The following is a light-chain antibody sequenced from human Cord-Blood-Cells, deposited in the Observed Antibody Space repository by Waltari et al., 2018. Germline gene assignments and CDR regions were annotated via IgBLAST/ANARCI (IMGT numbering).Light chain of an antibody. Sequence: AIRMTQPPSSFSASTGDRVTITCRASQGISSYLAWYQQKPGKAPKLLIYAASTLQSEVPSRFSGSGSGTDFTLTISCLQSEDFATYYCQQYYSYPGTFGQGTKVEIK. CDR3: QQYYSYPGT. V-gene: IGKV1-8*01. CDR1: QGISSY. CDR2: AAS. J-gene: IGKJ1*01.